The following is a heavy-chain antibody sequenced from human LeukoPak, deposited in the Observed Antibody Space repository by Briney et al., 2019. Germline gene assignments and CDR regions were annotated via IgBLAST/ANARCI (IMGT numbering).Heavy chain of an antibody. V-gene: IGHV4-39*01. J-gene: IGHJ5*02. CDR2: IYYSGST. CDR1: GGSISSSSYY. Sequence: ASETLSLTCTVSGGSISSSSYYWGWIRQPPGKGLEWIGSIYYSGSTYYNPSLKSRVTISVDTSKNQFSLKLSSVTAADTAVYYCARQYWGVPAAIAGWFDPWGQGTLVTVSS. CDR3: ARQYWGVPAAIAGWFDP. D-gene: IGHD2-2*02.